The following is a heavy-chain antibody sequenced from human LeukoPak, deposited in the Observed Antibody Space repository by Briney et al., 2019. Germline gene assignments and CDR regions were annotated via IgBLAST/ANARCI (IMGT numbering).Heavy chain of an antibody. D-gene: IGHD3-10*01. V-gene: IGHV3-21*01. CDR3: ARARTDTGINFGELFYMDMGTPGYFDY. Sequence: GGSLRLSCAASGFTFSSYSMNWVRPAPGKGLEWVSSISSSSSYIYYADSVKGRFAISRDNAKNSLYLQMNSLRAEDTAVYYCARARTDTGINFGELFYMDMGTPGYFDYWGQGTLVTVSS. CDR2: ISSSSSYI. CDR1: GFTFSSYS. J-gene: IGHJ4*02.